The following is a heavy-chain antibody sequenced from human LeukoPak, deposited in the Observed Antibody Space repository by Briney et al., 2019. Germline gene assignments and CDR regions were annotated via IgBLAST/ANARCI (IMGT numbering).Heavy chain of an antibody. CDR1: GYSFTSYW. CDR3: ARSLRSFGWLLSFSYYFDY. D-gene: IGHD3-9*01. Sequence: GESLKISCKGSGYSFTSYWIGWVRLMTGKGLEWMGIIYPGDSDTRYSPSFQGQDTIAADKSISTAYLQWSSLKASDTAMYYCARSLRSFGWLLSFSYYFDYWGQGTLVTVSS. CDR2: IYPGDSDT. J-gene: IGHJ4*02. V-gene: IGHV5-51*01.